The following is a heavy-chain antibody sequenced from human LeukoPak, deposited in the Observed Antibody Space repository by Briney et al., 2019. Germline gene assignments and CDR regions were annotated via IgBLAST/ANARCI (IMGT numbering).Heavy chain of an antibody. CDR1: GFTVSSNY. CDR2: VTGSATTT. V-gene: IGHV3-23*01. Sequence: PGGSLRLSCAASGFTVSSNYMSWVRQAPGKGLEWVSAVTGSATTTSYADSVKGRFTVSRDNSQSLLSLQMDSLGAEDTAIYYCVKHARVGTSTAFEVWGQGTLVTVSS. CDR3: VKHARVGTSTAFEV. D-gene: IGHD1-26*01. J-gene: IGHJ3*01.